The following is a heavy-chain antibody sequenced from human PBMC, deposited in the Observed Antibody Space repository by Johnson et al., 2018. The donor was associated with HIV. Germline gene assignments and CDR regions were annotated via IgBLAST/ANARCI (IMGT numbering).Heavy chain of an antibody. CDR3: ARKQGLEIPSDALDV. D-gene: IGHD6-19*01. Sequence: QVQLVESGGGVVQPGRSPRLSCAASGFTFSRCGMHWVRRAPDKGLEWVAVIWSDGSNKSYADSVKGRFTISRDNSKNTVYLKMSSLRAEDTAIYYCARKQGLEIPSDALDVWGQGTMVTVSS. CDR2: IWSDGSNK. V-gene: IGHV3-33*01. CDR1: GFTFSRCG. J-gene: IGHJ3*01.